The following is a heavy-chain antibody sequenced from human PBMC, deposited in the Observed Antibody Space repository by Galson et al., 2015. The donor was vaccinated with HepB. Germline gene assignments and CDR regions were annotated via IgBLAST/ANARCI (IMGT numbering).Heavy chain of an antibody. Sequence: SLRLSCAASGFTXXXXAMHWXXXXPGKGLEWVAVISYDGSNKYYADFVKGRFTISRDNSXNTLYLQMNSLRAEDTAVYYCARGLSRAAAGEPPXDYWGQGTLVXXSS. CDR2: ISYDGSNK. J-gene: IGHJ4*02. D-gene: IGHD6-13*01. CDR1: GFTXXXXA. CDR3: ARGLSRAAAGEPPXDY. V-gene: IGHV3-30-3*01.